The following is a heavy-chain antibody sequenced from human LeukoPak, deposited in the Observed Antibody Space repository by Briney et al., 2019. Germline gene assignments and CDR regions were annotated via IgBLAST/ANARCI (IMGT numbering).Heavy chain of an antibody. CDR2: IIPIFGTA. V-gene: IGHV1-69*01. Sequence: SVKVSCKASGGTFSSYAISWVRQAPGQGLEWMGGIIPIFGTANYAQKFQGRVTITADESTSTAYMELSSLRSEDTAVYYCARAVGYDILTGYYTFDYWGQGTLVTVSS. J-gene: IGHJ4*02. CDR1: GGTFSSYA. CDR3: ARAVGYDILTGYYTFDY. D-gene: IGHD3-9*01.